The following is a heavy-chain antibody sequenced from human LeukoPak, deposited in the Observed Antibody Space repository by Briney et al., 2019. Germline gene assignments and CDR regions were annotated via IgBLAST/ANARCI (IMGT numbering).Heavy chain of an antibody. D-gene: IGHD3-10*01. Sequence: GGSLRLSCAASGFTVSSNYMSWVRQAPGKGLEWVSVIYSGGSTYYADSVKGRFTISRDNSKNTLYLQMNSLRAEDTAVYYCAKDRSNTMVRGSTDYWGQGTLVTVSS. CDR3: AKDRSNTMVRGSTDY. V-gene: IGHV3-53*05. CDR2: IYSGGST. CDR1: GFTVSSNY. J-gene: IGHJ4*02.